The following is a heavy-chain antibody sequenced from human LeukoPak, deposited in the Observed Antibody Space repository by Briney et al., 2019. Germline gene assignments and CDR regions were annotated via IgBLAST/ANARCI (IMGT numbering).Heavy chain of an antibody. J-gene: IGHJ4*02. D-gene: IGHD2-15*01. CDR1: GFSFSSYG. CDR2: MSYDGISK. V-gene: IGHV3-30*03. Sequence: GGSLRLSCVGSGFSFSSYGMHWVRQAPGKGLEWMAAMSYDGISKQYADSVKGRFTISRDNSKNTVHLEMNSLRAEDTAVYYCVYCSGGNCYYAVRGWTYWGQGTLVTVSS. CDR3: VYCSGGNCYYAVRGWTY.